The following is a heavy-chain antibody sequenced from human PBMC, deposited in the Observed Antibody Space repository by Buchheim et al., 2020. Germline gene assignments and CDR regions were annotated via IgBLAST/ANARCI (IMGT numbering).Heavy chain of an antibody. Sequence: EVQLVESGGGLVKPGGSLRLSCAASGFTFSSYSMNWVRQAPGKGLEWVSSISSSSSYIYYADSVKGRFTISRDNAKHSLYLQMNSLGAEDTAVYYCARLALAVAGYWYSDLWGRSTL. J-gene: IGHJ2*01. D-gene: IGHD6-19*01. CDR2: ISSSSSYI. CDR3: ARLALAVAGYWYSDL. CDR1: GFTFSSYS. V-gene: IGHV3-21*01.